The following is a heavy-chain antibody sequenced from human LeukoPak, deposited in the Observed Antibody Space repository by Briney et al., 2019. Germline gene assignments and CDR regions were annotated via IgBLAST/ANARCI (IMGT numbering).Heavy chain of an antibody. CDR2: IYRSGST. CDR3: AIIVGATGYFDY. Sequence: SETLSLTCAVSGGSISSSNWWSWVRQPPGKGLEWIGEIYRSGSTNYNPSLKSRVTISVDRSKNQFSLKLISVTAADTAVYYCAIIVGATGYFDYWGQGTLVTVSS. D-gene: IGHD1-26*01. V-gene: IGHV4-4*02. CDR1: GGSISSSNW. J-gene: IGHJ4*02.